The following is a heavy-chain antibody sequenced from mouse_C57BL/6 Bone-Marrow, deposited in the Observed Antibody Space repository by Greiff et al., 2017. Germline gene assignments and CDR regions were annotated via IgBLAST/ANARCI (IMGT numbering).Heavy chain of an antibody. D-gene: IGHD2-2*01. CDR3: ARWLPYFNY. J-gene: IGHJ2*01. V-gene: IGHV1-64*01. Sequence: QVQLQQPGAELVKPGASVKLSCKASGYTFTSYWMHWVKQRPGQGLEWIGMIHPNSGSTNYNEKFKSKATLTVDKSSSTAYIQLSSLPSEDSAVYYCARWLPYFNYWGQGTTLTVSS. CDR2: IHPNSGST. CDR1: GYTFTSYW.